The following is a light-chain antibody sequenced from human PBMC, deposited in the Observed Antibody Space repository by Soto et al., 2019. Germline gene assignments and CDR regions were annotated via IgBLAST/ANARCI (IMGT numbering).Light chain of an antibody. CDR3: QSYDSSLSGVV. CDR1: SSDVGGYNY. V-gene: IGLV2-14*01. J-gene: IGLJ2*01. Sequence: QSALTQPASVSGPPGQSITVSCTGTSSDVGGYNYVSWYQQHPGKAPKLLIYGNSNRPSGVPDRFSGSKSGTSASLAITGLQAEDEADYYCQSYDSSLSGVVFGGGTKLTVL. CDR2: GNS.